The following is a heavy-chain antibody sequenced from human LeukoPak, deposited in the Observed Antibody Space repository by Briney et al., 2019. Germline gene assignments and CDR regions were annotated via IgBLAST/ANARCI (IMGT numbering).Heavy chain of an antibody. D-gene: IGHD4-17*01. CDR3: AHMDYGDYCLDY. CDR2: IYWTDDK. J-gene: IGHJ4*02. Sequence: ESGPTLVKPTQTPTLTCTFSGFSLSTSGVGVGWIRQPPGKALEWLALIYWTDDKRYSPSLKSRLTITKDTSKNQVVLTMTNMDPVDTATYYCAHMDYGDYCLDYWGQGTLVTVSS. V-gene: IGHV2-5*01. CDR1: GFSLSTSGVG.